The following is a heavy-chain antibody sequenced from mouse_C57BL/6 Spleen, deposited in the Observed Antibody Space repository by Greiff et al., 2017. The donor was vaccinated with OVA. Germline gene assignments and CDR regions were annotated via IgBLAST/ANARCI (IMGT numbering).Heavy chain of an antibody. V-gene: IGHV1-72*01. J-gene: IGHJ2*01. CDR1: GYTFTSYW. D-gene: IGHD2-5*01. CDR3: ARWAYSNYGDY. Sequence: QVQLQQPGAELVKPGASVKLSCKASGYTFTSYWMHWVKQRPGRGLEWIGRIDPNSGGTKYNEKFKSKATLTVDKHASTAYMQLSSLTSEDSAGDSCARWAYSNYGDYWGQGTTLTVSS. CDR2: IDPNSGGT.